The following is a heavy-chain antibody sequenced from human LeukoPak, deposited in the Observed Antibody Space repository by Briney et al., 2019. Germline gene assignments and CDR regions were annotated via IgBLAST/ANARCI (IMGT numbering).Heavy chain of an antibody. J-gene: IGHJ4*02. CDR3: AKDQGYGSGSYYNADY. CDR1: GFTFSSYG. D-gene: IGHD3-10*01. Sequence: GGSLRLSCAASGFTFSSYGMHWVRQAPGKGLEWVAFIRYDGSNKYYADSVKGRFTISRDNSKNTLYLQMNSLRAEDTAVYYCAKDQGYGSGSYYNADYWGQGTLVTVSS. V-gene: IGHV3-30*02. CDR2: IRYDGSNK.